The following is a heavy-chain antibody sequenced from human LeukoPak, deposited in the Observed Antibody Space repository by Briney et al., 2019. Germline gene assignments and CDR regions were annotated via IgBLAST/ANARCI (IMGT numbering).Heavy chain of an antibody. D-gene: IGHD4-23*01. CDR3: AKIRYGGDVFDI. Sequence: GGSLRLSCAASGFTFNSYAMAWVRQAPGKGLEWVSGINAGGSNTYYADSVKGRFTISRDNSKNTLYLQMNSLRVEDPAIYYCAKIRYGGDVFDIWGQGTLVTVSS. CDR1: GFTFNSYA. V-gene: IGHV3-23*01. J-gene: IGHJ3*02. CDR2: INAGGSNT.